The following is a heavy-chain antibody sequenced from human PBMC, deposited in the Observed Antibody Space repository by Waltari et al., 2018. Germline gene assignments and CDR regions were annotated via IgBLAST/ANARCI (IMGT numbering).Heavy chain of an antibody. V-gene: IGHV1-2*04. CDR1: GYKFTGYY. J-gene: IGHJ3*02. CDR3: ARGSVIGYYDSSASYTSLTI. Sequence: QVQLEQSGAEVKMPGASVNVSCKTSGYKFTGYYLHWVRLTPGQGLEWMGWISPDSGGTSYAQKFQGWVTMTRDTSTSTAYMELSRLTSGDTAVYYCARGSVIGYYDSSASYTSLTIWGQGTTVTVSS. CDR2: ISPDSGGT. D-gene: IGHD3-22*01.